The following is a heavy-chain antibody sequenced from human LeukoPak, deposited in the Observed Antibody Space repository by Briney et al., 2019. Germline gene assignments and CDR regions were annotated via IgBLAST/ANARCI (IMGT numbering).Heavy chain of an antibody. CDR1: GGSINSYY. J-gene: IGHJ5*02. D-gene: IGHD5-12*01. CDR2: IYASGST. CDR3: ARGEGGYDFVGDNWFDP. Sequence: SETLSLTCTVSGGSINSYYWNWIRQPAGKGLEWIGRIYASGSTIYNPSLKSRVTMSVDTSKNQFSLKLSSVTAADTAVYYCARGEGGYDFVGDNWFDPWGQGTLVTVSS. V-gene: IGHV4-4*07.